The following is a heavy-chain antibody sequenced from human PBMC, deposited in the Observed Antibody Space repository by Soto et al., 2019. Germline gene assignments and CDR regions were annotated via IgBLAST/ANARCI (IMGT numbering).Heavy chain of an antibody. CDR2: ISYDGSNA. Sequence: QGQLVESGGDVVQPGRSLKLSCSASGFTFSSFGMHWVRQAPGKGLEWVALISYDGSNAYYGDSVKGRFTISRDNSKNTLYLQMNALRADDSAVYYCAKVKMTYAIRGLYFDLWGQGTLVTVSS. CDR3: AKVKMTYAIRGLYFDL. V-gene: IGHV3-30*19. J-gene: IGHJ4*02. CDR1: GFTFSSFG. D-gene: IGHD2-21*01.